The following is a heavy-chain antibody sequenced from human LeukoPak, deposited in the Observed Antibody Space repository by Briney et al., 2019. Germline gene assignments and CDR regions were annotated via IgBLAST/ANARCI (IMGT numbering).Heavy chain of an antibody. Sequence: PSETLSLTCAVYGGSFSGYYWSWIRQPAGKGLEWIGRIYTSGITNYNPSLKGRVTMSVATSKNQFSLRLRSVTAADTAVYYCARSYFSSRPCPLQHWGQGTLVTVSS. V-gene: IGHV4-59*10. J-gene: IGHJ1*01. CDR2: IYTSGIT. CDR1: GGSFSGYY. CDR3: ARSYFSSRPCPLQH. D-gene: IGHD6-13*01.